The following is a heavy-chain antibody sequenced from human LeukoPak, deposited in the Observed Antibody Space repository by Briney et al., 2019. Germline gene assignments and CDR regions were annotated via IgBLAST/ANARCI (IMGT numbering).Heavy chain of an antibody. CDR2: IKPDGSDK. CDR1: GFTFSGYW. D-gene: IGHD6-19*01. CDR3: ARGQAQQCLVSPWNYYYMDV. Sequence: PGGSLRLSCAASGFTFSGYWMSWVRQAPGKGLEGVANIKPDGSDKAYVDSVKGRFTISRDNAKNSLYLQMNSLRAEDTAVYYCARGQAQQCLVSPWNYYYMDVWGKGTTVTISS. V-gene: IGHV3-7*01. J-gene: IGHJ6*03.